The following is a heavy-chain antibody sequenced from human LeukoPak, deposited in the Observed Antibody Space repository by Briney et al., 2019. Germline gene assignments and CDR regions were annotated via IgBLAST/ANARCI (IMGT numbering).Heavy chain of an antibody. D-gene: IGHD2-2*01. V-gene: IGHV3-23*01. CDR3: ARPYHSCTSTTCYYSFDL. CDR2: IIAGGDST. Sequence: GGSLRLSCAASGFTFSSYAMSWVRQAPGTGLEWVSAIIAGGDSTNYADSVKGRFTISRDNSKNMLYLQMNSLRAEDTAVYYCARPYHSCTSTTCYYSFDLWGQGTMVTVSS. CDR1: GFTFSSYA. J-gene: IGHJ3*01.